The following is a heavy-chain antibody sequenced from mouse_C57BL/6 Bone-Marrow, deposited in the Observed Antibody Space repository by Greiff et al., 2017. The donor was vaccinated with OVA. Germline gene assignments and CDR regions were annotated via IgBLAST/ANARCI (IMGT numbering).Heavy chain of an antibody. CDR2: IDPSDSYT. D-gene: IGHD1-1*01. J-gene: IGHJ4*01. CDR3: ARSDYYYGSSYAMDY. Sequence: QVQLQQPGAELVKPGASVKLSCKASGYTFTSYWMQWVKQRPGQGLEWIGEIDPSDSYTNYNQKFKGKATLTVDTSSSTAYRQLSSLTSEDSAVYYCARSDYYYGSSYAMDYWGQGTSVTVSS. V-gene: IGHV1-50*01. CDR1: GYTFTSYW.